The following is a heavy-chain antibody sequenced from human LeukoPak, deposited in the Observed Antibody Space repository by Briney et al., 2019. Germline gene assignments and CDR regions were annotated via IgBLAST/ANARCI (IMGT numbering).Heavy chain of an antibody. V-gene: IGHV1-69*01. CDR3: ATGGYSYGLIDY. CDR2: IIPIFGTA. J-gene: IGHJ4*02. Sequence: SVKVSCKASGGTFSSYAISWVRQAPGQGLEWMGGIIPIFGTANYAQKFQGRVTITADESTSTTYMELSSLRSEDTAVYYCATGGYSYGLIDYWGQGTLVTVSS. D-gene: IGHD5-18*01. CDR1: GGTFSSYA.